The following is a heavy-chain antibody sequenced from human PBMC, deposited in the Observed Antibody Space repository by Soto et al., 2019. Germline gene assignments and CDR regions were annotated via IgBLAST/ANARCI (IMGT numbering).Heavy chain of an antibody. CDR2: IYHSGST. J-gene: IGHJ5*01. V-gene: IGHV4-30-2*01. Sequence: PSETLSLTCAVSGGSISSGGYSWSWIRQPPGKGLEWIGYIYHSGSTYYNPSLKSRVTISVDRSKNQFSLKLSSVTAADTAVYYCARGGAYYDILTGSNWFDSWGQGTLVTVSS. D-gene: IGHD3-9*01. CDR1: GGSISSGGYS. CDR3: ARGGAYYDILTGSNWFDS.